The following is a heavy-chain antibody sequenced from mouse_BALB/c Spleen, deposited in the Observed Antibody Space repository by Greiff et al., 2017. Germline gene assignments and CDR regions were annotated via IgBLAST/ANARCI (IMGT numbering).Heavy chain of an antibody. V-gene: IGHV5-6-5*01. J-gene: IGHJ2*01. Sequence: EVQLVESGGGLVKPGGSLKLSCAASGFTFSSYAMSWVRQTPEKRLEWVASISSGGSTYYPDSVKGRFTISRDNARNILYLQMSSLRSEDTAMYYCARGQVVARDFDYWGQGTTLTVSS. D-gene: IGHD1-1*01. CDR1: GFTFSSYA. CDR2: ISSGGST. CDR3: ARGQVVARDFDY.